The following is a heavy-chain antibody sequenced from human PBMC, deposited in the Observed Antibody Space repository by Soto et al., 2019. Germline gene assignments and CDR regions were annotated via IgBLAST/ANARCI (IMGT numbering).Heavy chain of an antibody. CDR2: IYSSGSS. CDR3: ARFAYRSGWNFDY. J-gene: IGHJ4*02. V-gene: IGHV4-31*03. CDR1: GVSISSGADY. D-gene: IGHD6-19*01. Sequence: SETLSLTCSVSGVSISSGADYWSWIRQRPGKGLEWIGSIYSSGSSSYNPALKSRLTISLDTSKNQFPLKLTSVAAADTAVYYCARFAYRSGWNFDYWGRGTLVTVSS.